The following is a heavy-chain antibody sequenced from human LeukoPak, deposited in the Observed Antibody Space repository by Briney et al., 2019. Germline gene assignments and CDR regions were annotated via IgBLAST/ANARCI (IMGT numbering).Heavy chain of an antibody. CDR3: ARDQSAHYYDSSGYSDY. CDR2: MNPNSGNT. Sequence: GASVKVSCKASGYTFTSYDINWVRQATGQGLEWMGWMNPNSGNTGYAQKLQGRVTMTTDTSTSTAYMELRSLRSDDTAVYYCARDQSAHYYDSSGYSDYWGQGTLVTVSS. CDR1: GYTFTSYD. D-gene: IGHD3-22*01. V-gene: IGHV1-8*01. J-gene: IGHJ4*02.